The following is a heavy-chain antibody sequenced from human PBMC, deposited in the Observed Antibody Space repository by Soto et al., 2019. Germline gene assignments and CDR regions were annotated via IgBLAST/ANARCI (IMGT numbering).Heavy chain of an antibody. D-gene: IGHD5-12*01. CDR2: IKQDGSEK. Sequence: HPGGSLRLSCAASGFTFSSYWMSWVRQAPGKGLEWVANIKQDGSEKYYVDSVKGRFTISRDNAKNSLYLQMNSLRAEDTAVYYCAREMATTRGYYYYYGMDVWGQGTTVTVSS. J-gene: IGHJ6*02. CDR3: AREMATTRGYYYYYGMDV. CDR1: GFTFSSYW. V-gene: IGHV3-7*01.